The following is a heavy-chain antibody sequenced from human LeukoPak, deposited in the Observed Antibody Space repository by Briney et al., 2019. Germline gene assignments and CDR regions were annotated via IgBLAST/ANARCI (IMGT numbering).Heavy chain of an antibody. CDR1: GFTFSSYA. Sequence: PGRSLRLSCAASGFTFSSYAMHWVRQAPGKGLEWVSSISSSSSYIYYADSVKGRFTISRDNAKNSLYLQMNSLRAEDTAVYYCARDDSSGYLGRAFDIWGQGTMVTVSS. J-gene: IGHJ3*02. D-gene: IGHD3-22*01. V-gene: IGHV3-21*01. CDR2: ISSSSSYI. CDR3: ARDDSSGYLGRAFDI.